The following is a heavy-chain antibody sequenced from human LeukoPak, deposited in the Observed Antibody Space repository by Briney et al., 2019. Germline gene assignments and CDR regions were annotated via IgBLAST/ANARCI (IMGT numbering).Heavy chain of an antibody. CDR3: AKDGTGGYYYLDY. CDR2: ILYDGSNE. CDR1: GFTFSSHG. J-gene: IGHJ4*02. D-gene: IGHD3-22*01. Sequence: PGTSLRLSCAASGFTFSSHGMHWVRQAPGMGLEWVALILYDGSNEYYADSVQGRFTISRDSSGNTLYLQMNSLRAEDTAVYYCAKDGTGGYYYLDYWGQGTLVTVSS. V-gene: IGHV3-30*18.